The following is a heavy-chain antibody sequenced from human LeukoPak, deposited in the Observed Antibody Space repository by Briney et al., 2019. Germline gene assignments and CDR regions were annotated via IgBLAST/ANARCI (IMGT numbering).Heavy chain of an antibody. CDR2: ISYDGSNK. CDR3: ARARPQWLEGMDV. Sequence: PGGSLRLSCAASGFTFSSFGMHWVRQAPGKGLEWVAVISYDGSNKYYADSVKGRFTISRDNSKNTLYLQMNSLRAEDTAVYYCARARPQWLEGMDVWGQGTTVTVSS. D-gene: IGHD6-19*01. J-gene: IGHJ6*02. CDR1: GFTFSSFG. V-gene: IGHV3-30*19.